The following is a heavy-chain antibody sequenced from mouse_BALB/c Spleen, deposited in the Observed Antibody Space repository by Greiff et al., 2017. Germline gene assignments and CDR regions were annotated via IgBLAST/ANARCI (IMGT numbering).Heavy chain of an antibody. CDR2: ISSGGSYT. J-gene: IGHJ4*01. CDR3: ARNYYGSSYPYAMDY. Sequence: EVKLVESGGGLVKPGGSLKLSCAASGFTFSSYAMSWVRQSPEKRLEWVAEISSGGSYTYYPDTVTGRFTISRDNAKNTLYLEMSSLRSEDTAMYYCARNYYGSSYPYAMDYWGQGTSVTVSS. V-gene: IGHV5-9-4*01. D-gene: IGHD1-1*01. CDR1: GFTFSSYA.